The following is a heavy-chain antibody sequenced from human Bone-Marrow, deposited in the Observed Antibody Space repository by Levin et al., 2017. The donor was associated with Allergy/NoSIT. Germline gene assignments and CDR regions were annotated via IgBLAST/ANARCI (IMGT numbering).Heavy chain of an antibody. Sequence: KPSETLSLTCAVYGGSFSGYYWSWIRQPPGKGLEWIGEINHSGSTNYNPSLKSRVTISVDTSKNQFSLKLSSVTAADTAVYYCGGCVVGHDAFDIWGQGTMVTVSS. CDR1: GGSFSGYY. J-gene: IGHJ3*02. CDR3: GGCVVGHDAFDI. D-gene: IGHD3-16*01. CDR2: INHSGST. V-gene: IGHV4-34*01.